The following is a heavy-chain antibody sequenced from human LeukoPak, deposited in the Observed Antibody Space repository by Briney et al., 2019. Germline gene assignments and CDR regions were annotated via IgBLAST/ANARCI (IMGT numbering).Heavy chain of an antibody. J-gene: IGHJ4*02. CDR2: VNYSGST. V-gene: IGHV4-59*12. CDR1: GGSIGSYY. Sequence: PSETLSLTCTVSGGSIGSYYWNWIRQPPGKGLEWIGYVNYSGSTTYNPSLKSRITISVDTSRNQLSLKLSSVTAADTAVYYCARDQRYCSSSSCPWEPFDYWGQGTLVTVSS. D-gene: IGHD2-2*01. CDR3: ARDQRYCSSSSCPWEPFDY.